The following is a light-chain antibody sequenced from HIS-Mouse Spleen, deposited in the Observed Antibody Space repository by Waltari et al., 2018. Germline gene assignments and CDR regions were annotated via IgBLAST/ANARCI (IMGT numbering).Light chain of an antibody. CDR1: SSDDGGYNY. V-gene: IGLV2-14*03. J-gene: IGLJ2*01. CDR2: DVS. CDR3: SSYTSSSFNVV. Sequence: QSALTQPASVSGSPGQPITISCTGTSSDDGGYNYVPWYQQHPGKAPKLMIYDVSNRPSGVSNRFSGSKSGNTASLTISGLQAEDEADYYCSSYTSSSFNVVFGGGTKLTVL.